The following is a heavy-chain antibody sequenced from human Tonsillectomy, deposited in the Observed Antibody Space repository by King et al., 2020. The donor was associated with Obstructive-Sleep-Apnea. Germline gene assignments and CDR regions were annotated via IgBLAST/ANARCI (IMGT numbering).Heavy chain of an antibody. D-gene: IGHD5-18*01. Sequence: QLLESGPGLVKPSETLSLTCTVSGGSISSYYWSWIRQPPGKGLEWIGYVYYSGSTNYNPSLKSRVTISVDTSKKQFSLKLSSVTAADTAVYYCAISVDTAMVFDYWGQGTLVTVSS. CDR2: VYYSGST. CDR3: AISVDTAMVFDY. CDR1: GGSISSYY. J-gene: IGHJ4*02. V-gene: IGHV4-59*08.